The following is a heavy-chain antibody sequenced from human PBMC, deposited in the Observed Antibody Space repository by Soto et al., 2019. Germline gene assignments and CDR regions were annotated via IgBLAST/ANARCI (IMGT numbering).Heavy chain of an antibody. J-gene: IGHJ6*02. V-gene: IGHV4-59*01. CDR1: GGSISSYY. D-gene: IGHD6-19*01. CDR3: ARLRAVAGGYYYYYYGMDV. Sequence: PSETLSLTCTVSGGSISSYYWSWIRQPPGKGLEWIGYIYYSGSTSYNPSLKSRVTISVDTSKNQFSLKLSSVTAADTAVYYCARLRAVAGGYYYYYYGMDVWGQGTTVTVSS. CDR2: IYYSGST.